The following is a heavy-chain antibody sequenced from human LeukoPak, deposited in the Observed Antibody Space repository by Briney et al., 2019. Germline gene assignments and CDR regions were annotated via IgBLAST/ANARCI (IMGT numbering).Heavy chain of an antibody. J-gene: IGHJ6*03. CDR2: MNPNSGNT. Sequence: ASVKVSCKASGYTFTSYGISWVRQAPGHGLEWMGWMNPNSGNTGYAQKFQGRVTMTRNTSISTAYMELSSLRSEDTAVYYCARAAVGGDPATDYYYYMDVWGKGTTVTVSS. CDR3: ARAAVGGDPATDYYYYMDV. V-gene: IGHV1-8*02. CDR1: GYTFTSYG. D-gene: IGHD2-21*02.